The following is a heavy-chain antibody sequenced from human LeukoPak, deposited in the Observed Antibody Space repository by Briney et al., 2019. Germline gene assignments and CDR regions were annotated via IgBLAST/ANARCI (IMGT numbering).Heavy chain of an antibody. D-gene: IGHD2/OR15-2a*01. CDR1: GGSISSSGYY. CDR3: ARSIHRRYYFDY. Sequence: SETLSLTCTVSGGSISSSGYYWGWIRQPPGKGLEWIGSIYYSGSTYYNPSLKSRVTISVDTSKNQFSLKLSSVTAADTAVYYCARSIHRRYYFDYWGQGTLVTVSS. V-gene: IGHV4-39*07. CDR2: IYYSGST. J-gene: IGHJ4*02.